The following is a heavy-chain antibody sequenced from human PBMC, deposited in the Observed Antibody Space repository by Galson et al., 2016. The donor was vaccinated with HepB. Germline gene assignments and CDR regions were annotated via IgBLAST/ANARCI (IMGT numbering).Heavy chain of an antibody. CDR3: VRGGGNSAPYDY. CDR1: GLTISRYW. J-gene: IGHJ4*02. CDR2: IAFDGTTT. D-gene: IGHD4-23*01. V-gene: IGHV3-74*01. Sequence: SLRLSCAASGLTISRYWMHWVRQTPGKGLVWVSRIAFDGTTTTYADSVKGRFIISRDNAKNTLDLQMNSLRAEDTAVYYCVRGGGNSAPYDYWGQGTLVTASS.